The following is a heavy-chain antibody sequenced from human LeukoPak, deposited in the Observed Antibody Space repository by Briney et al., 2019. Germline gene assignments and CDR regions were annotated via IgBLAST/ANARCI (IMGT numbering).Heavy chain of an antibody. Sequence: GRSLRLSCAASGFTFSSYAMHWVRQAPGKGLEWVAVISNDGNNRYDADSVKGRFTITRDNSKNTLYLQMNSLRAEDTAVYFCARADWNDGWYFHYDMDVWGQGTTVTVSS. CDR3: ARADWNDGWYFHYDMDV. D-gene: IGHD1-1*01. CDR1: GFTFSSYA. J-gene: IGHJ6*02. V-gene: IGHV3-30-3*01. CDR2: ISNDGNNR.